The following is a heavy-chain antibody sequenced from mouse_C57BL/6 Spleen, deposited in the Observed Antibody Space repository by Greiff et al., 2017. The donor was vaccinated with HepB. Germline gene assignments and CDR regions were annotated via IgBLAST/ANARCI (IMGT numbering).Heavy chain of an antibody. J-gene: IGHJ4*01. Sequence: EVQLQQSGPVLVKPGASVKMSCKASGYTFTDYYMNWVKQSHGKSLEWIGVINPYNGGTSYNQKFKGKATLTVDKSSSTAYMELNSLTSEDSAVYYCARSYDYDERAMDYWGQRTSVTVSS. V-gene: IGHV1-19*01. D-gene: IGHD2-4*01. CDR3: ARSYDYDERAMDY. CDR1: GYTFTDYY. CDR2: INPYNGGT.